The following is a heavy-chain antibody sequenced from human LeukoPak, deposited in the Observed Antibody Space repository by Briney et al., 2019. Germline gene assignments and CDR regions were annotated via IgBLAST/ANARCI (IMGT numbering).Heavy chain of an antibody. Sequence: PSETLSLTCAVSGYSISIGYYWGWIRQPPGKGLEWIGSIYHSGRTYYNPSLKSRVTISVDTSKNQFSLKLSSVTAADTAVYYCARTHYYGSGAVDYWGQGTLVTVSS. J-gene: IGHJ4*02. CDR2: IYHSGRT. V-gene: IGHV4-38-2*01. CDR1: GYSISIGYY. CDR3: ARTHYYGSGAVDY. D-gene: IGHD3-10*01.